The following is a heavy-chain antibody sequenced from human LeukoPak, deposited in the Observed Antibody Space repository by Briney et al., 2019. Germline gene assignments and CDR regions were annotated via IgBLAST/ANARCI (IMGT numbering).Heavy chain of an antibody. CDR1: GFTFSSFG. Sequence: QPGRSLRLSCAASGFTFSSFGMHWVRQAPGKGLEWVAVISYDGSNKYSADSVKGRFTISRDNSKNTLYLQMNSLRAEDTAVYYCARDLPYSSDWYSDSWGQGTLVTVSS. CDR2: ISYDGSNK. D-gene: IGHD6-19*01. V-gene: IGHV3-30*03. CDR3: ARDLPYSSDWYSDS. J-gene: IGHJ4*02.